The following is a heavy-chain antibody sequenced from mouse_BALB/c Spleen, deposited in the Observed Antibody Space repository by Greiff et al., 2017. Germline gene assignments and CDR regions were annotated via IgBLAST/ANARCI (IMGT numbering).Heavy chain of an antibody. CDR3: ARDGWFAY. V-gene: IGHV5-6-3*01. J-gene: IGHJ3*01. CDR1: GFTFSSFG. Sequence: EVHLVESGGGLVQPGGSRKLSCAASGFTFSSFGMSWVRQTPDKRLELVATINSNGGSTYYPDSVKGRFTISRDNAKNTLYLQMSSLKSEDTAMYYCARDGWFAYWGQGTLVTVSA. CDR2: INSNGGST.